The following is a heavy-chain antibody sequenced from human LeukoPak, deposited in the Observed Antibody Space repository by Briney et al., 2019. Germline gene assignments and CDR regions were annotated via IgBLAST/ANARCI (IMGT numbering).Heavy chain of an antibody. CDR3: ARDPENKDAFDI. V-gene: IGHV3-74*01. CDR2: INLDGSST. D-gene: IGHD1-14*01. Sequence: GGSLRLSCAASGFTFRSYWLHWVRQAPGKGLVWVSRINLDGSSTSYADSVKGRFTISRDNAKNTLFLQMNSLRAEDTAVYYCARDPENKDAFDIWGQGTMVTVSS. CDR1: GFTFRSYW. J-gene: IGHJ3*02.